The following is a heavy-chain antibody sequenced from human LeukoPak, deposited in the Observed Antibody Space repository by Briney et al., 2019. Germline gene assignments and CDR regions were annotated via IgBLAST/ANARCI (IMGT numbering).Heavy chain of an antibody. D-gene: IGHD7-27*01. CDR3: ARGPPNWGFDM. Sequence: ASVKVSCKASGYTFTSYAMHWVRQAPGQRLEWMGWINAGNGNTKYSQKFQGRVTMTRSTSISIAYMELSSLRSEDTAVYYCARGPPNWGFDMWGQGTMVTVSS. V-gene: IGHV1-3*01. CDR2: INAGNGNT. J-gene: IGHJ3*02. CDR1: GYTFTSYA.